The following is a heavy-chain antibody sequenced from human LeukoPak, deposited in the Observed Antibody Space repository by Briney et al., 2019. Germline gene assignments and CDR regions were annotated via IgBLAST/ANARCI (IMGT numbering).Heavy chain of an antibody. CDR2: FDPEDGET. CDR1: GYTLTELS. Sequence: GASVKVSCKVSGYTLTELSMHWVRQAPGKGLEWMGGFDPEDGETIYAQKFQGRVTMTEDTSTDTAYMELSSLRSEDTAVYYCATGVKSGYIPSFDYWGQGTLVTVSS. V-gene: IGHV1-24*01. J-gene: IGHJ4*02. D-gene: IGHD3-3*01. CDR3: ATGVKSGYIPSFDY.